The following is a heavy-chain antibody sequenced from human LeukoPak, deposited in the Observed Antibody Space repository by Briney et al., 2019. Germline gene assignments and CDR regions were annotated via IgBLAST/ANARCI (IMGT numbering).Heavy chain of an antibody. CDR1: GFTFSSYA. Sequence: PGGSVRLSCEASGFTFSSYAMHWVRQAPGKGLEWVALISYDGSNQNYADSVKGRFTISRDNPKNTLYLQMNSLRAEDTAVYYCARANRPFHSSGWYKDYWGQGTLVTVSS. V-gene: IGHV3-30-3*01. CDR3: ARANRPFHSSGWYKDY. J-gene: IGHJ4*02. CDR2: ISYDGSNQ. D-gene: IGHD6-19*01.